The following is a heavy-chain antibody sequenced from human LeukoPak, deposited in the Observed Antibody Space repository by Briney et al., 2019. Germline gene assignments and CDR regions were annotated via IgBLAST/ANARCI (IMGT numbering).Heavy chain of an antibody. CDR1: GYTFTSYY. CDR3: ARDGYYYDSSGYFRH. Sequence: ASVNVSCKASGYTFTSYYMHWVRQAPGQGLEWMGIINPSGGSTSYAQKFQGRVTMTRDTSTSTVYMELSSLRSEDTAVYYCARDGYYYDSSGYFRHWGQGTLVTVSS. J-gene: IGHJ4*02. V-gene: IGHV1-46*01. CDR2: INPSGGST. D-gene: IGHD3-22*01.